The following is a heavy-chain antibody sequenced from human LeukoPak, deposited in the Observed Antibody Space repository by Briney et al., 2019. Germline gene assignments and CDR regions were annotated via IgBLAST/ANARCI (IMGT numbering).Heavy chain of an antibody. CDR1: GYTFTGYY. CDR3: ARGYRGSPRYYMDV. D-gene: IGHD1-26*01. CDR2: INPNSGGT. Sequence: AASVKVSCKASGYTFTGYYMHWVRQASGQGLEWMGWINPNSGGTNYAQKFQGRVTMTRDTSISTAYMELSRLRSDDTAVYYCARGYRGSPRYYMDVWGKGTTVTVSS. V-gene: IGHV1-2*02. J-gene: IGHJ6*03.